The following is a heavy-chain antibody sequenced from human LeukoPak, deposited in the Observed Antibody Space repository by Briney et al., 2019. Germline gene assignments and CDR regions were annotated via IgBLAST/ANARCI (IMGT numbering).Heavy chain of an antibody. J-gene: IGHJ4*02. V-gene: IGHV3-21*01. CDR2: ISSSSSYI. Sequence: PGGSLRLSSAASGFTFSSYSMNWVRQAPGKGLEGVSSISSSSSYIYYADSVRGRFTISRDNAKNSLYLQMNSLRAEDTAVYYCARSRYYGSGSYYVDYWGQGTLVTVSS. D-gene: IGHD3-10*01. CDR1: GFTFSSYS. CDR3: ARSRYYGSGSYYVDY.